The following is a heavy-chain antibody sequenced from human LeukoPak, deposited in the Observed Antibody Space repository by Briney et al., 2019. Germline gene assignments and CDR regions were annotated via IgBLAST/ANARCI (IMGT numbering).Heavy chain of an antibody. CDR1: GYSISSGYY. Sequence: SETLSLTCTGSGYSISSGYYWGWIRQPPGKGLGGIGSFYHSGSTYYNPSLKSRVTISVDTSKNQFSLKLSSVTAADTAVYYCARENEGGAAVADKGAFDYWGQGTLVTVSS. D-gene: IGHD6-19*01. CDR3: ARENEGGAAVADKGAFDY. J-gene: IGHJ4*02. CDR2: FYHSGST. V-gene: IGHV4-38-2*02.